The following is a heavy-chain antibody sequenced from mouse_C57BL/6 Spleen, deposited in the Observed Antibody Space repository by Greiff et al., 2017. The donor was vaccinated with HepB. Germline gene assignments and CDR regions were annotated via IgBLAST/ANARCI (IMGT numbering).Heavy chain of an antibody. Sequence: QVHVKQSGAELVRPGASVTLSCKASGYSFTDYEMHWVKQTPVHGLEWIGAIDPETGGTAYNQKFKGKAILTADKSSSTAYMELRSLTSEDSAVYYCTSNSFAYWGQGTLVTVSA. V-gene: IGHV1-15*01. CDR3: TSNSFAY. CDR2: IDPETGGT. D-gene: IGHD1-3*01. J-gene: IGHJ3*01. CDR1: GYSFTDYE.